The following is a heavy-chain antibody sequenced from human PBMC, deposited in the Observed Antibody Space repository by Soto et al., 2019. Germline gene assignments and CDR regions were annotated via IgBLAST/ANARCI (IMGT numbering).Heavy chain of an antibody. J-gene: IGHJ6*02. CDR3: ARRREQLVSYYGMDV. CDR2: ISAYNGNT. Sequence: QVQLVQSGAEVKKPGASVKVSCKASGYTFTSYGISWVRQAPGQGLEWMGWISAYNGNTNYAQKLQGRVTMTTDTSTSTAYMELRRLISDDTAVYYCARRREQLVSYYGMDVWGQGTTVTVSS. D-gene: IGHD6-6*01. V-gene: IGHV1-18*04. CDR1: GYTFTSYG.